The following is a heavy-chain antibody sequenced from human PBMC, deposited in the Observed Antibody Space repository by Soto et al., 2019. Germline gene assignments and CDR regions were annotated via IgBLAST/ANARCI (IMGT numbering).Heavy chain of an antibody. Sequence: PGESLKISCKGSGYSFTSYWIGWVRQMPGKGLEWMGIIYPGDSDTRYSPSFQGQVTISADKSISTAYLQWSSLKASDTAMYYCAKPHRSQLLATHNAFDPGGKGTLVTV. D-gene: IGHD2-2*01. J-gene: IGHJ5*02. CDR1: GYSFTSYW. CDR2: IYPGDSDT. CDR3: AKPHRSQLLATHNAFDP. V-gene: IGHV5-51*01.